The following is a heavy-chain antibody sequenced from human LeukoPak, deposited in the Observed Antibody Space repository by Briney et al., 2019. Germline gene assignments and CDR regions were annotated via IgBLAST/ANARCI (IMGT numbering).Heavy chain of an antibody. V-gene: IGHV3-21*04. J-gene: IGHJ4*02. CDR3: AKDAGREGFDY. D-gene: IGHD1-14*01. CDR1: GFTFSSYS. CDR2: ISSSSSYI. Sequence: PGGSLRLSCAASGFTFSSYSMNWVRQAPGKGLEWVSSISSSSSYIYYADSVKGRFTISRDNAKNSLYLQMNSLRAEDTAVYYCAKDAGREGFDYWGQGTLVTVSS.